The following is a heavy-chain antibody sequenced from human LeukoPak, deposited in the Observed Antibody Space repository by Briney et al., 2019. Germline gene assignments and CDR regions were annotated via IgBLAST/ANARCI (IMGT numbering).Heavy chain of an antibody. CDR1: GFTFNIYG. CDR3: AKDLAGYSNDRDFGMDV. V-gene: IGHV3-30*18. D-gene: IGHD4-11*01. Sequence: GGSLRLSCAASGFTFNIYGMHWVRQAPGKGLEWVAVISYDGRNKFYADSVKGRFTISRDNSKNTLYLQMNSLGAEDTALYHCAKDLAGYSNDRDFGMDVWGQGTTVTVSS. CDR2: ISYDGRNK. J-gene: IGHJ6*02.